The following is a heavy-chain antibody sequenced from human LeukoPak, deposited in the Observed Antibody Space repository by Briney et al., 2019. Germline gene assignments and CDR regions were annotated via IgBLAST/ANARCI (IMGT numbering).Heavy chain of an antibody. V-gene: IGHV4-59*01. Sequence: SETLSLTCTVSGGSISSYYWSWIRQPPGKGLEWIGYIYYSGSTNYNPSLKSRVTISVDTSKNQFSLKLSSVTAADTAVYYCARISGRITIFGVASYYYYYYMDVWGKGTTVTVSS. D-gene: IGHD3-3*01. CDR3: ARISGRITIFGVASYYYYYYMDV. J-gene: IGHJ6*03. CDR1: GGSISSYY. CDR2: IYYSGST.